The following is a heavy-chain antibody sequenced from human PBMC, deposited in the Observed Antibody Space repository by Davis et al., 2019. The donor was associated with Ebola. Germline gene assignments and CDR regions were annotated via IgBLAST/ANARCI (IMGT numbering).Heavy chain of an antibody. CDR1: GFTFDDYA. CDR3: ARDGITMVQGVMDYYYYYGMDV. V-gene: IGHV3-9*01. D-gene: IGHD3-10*01. Sequence: SLKISCAASGFTFDDYAMHWVRQAPGKGLEWVSGISWNSGSIGYADSVKGRFTISRDNAKNSLYLQMNSLRAEDTAVYYCARDGITMVQGVMDYYYYYGMDVWGQGTTVTVSS. J-gene: IGHJ6*02. CDR2: ISWNSGSI.